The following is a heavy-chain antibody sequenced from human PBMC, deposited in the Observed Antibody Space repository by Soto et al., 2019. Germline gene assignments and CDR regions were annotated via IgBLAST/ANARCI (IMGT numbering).Heavy chain of an antibody. CDR3: ARGVKYGAYSRWFDP. V-gene: IGHV1-8*01. CDR2: MNPNSGDT. J-gene: IGHJ5*02. Sequence: QVQLVQSGAEVKKPGASVKVSCKASGNTFTNYDINWVRQATGQRLEYLGWMNPNSGDTAYVQKFQGRVTMTWDTSITTAYMELRSLRSEDTAVYFCARGVKYGAYSRWFDPWGQGTLVTVSS. CDR1: GNTFTNYD. D-gene: IGHD4-17*01.